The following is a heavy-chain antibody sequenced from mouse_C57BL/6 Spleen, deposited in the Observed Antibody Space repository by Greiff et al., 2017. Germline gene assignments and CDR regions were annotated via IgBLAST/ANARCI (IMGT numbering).Heavy chain of an antibody. CDR1: GYSFTDYN. Sequence: EVQLQHSGPELVKPGASVKISCKASGYSFTDYNMNWVKQSNGKSLEWIGVINPNYGTTSYNQKFKGKATLTVDQSSSTAYMQLNSLTSEDSAVYYCARERYYGSSSYWYFDVWGTGTTVTVSS. V-gene: IGHV1-39*01. D-gene: IGHD1-1*01. CDR2: INPNYGTT. CDR3: ARERYYGSSSYWYFDV. J-gene: IGHJ1*03.